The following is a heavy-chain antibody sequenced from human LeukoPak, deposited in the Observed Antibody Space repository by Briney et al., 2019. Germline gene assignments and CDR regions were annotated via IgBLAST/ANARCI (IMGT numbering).Heavy chain of an antibody. D-gene: IGHD6-19*01. CDR2: IYYSGST. CDR3: ATGIPVAGRVPNWFDP. Sequence: SETLSLTCTVSGGSISSSSYYWGWIRQPPGKGLEWIGSIYYSGSTYYNPSLKSRVTISVDTSKNQFSLKLSSVTAADTAVYYCATGIPVAGRVPNWFDPWGQGTLVTVSS. V-gene: IGHV4-39*01. CDR1: GGSISSSSYY. J-gene: IGHJ5*02.